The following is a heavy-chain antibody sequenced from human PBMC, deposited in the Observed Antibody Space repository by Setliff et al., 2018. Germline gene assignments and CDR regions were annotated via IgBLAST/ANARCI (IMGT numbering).Heavy chain of an antibody. V-gene: IGHV4-39*01. D-gene: IGHD3-10*01. CDR1: GGSIRGSSYF. CDR2: INDSGST. Sequence: NPSETLSLTCSVSGGSIRGSSYFWGWIRQPPGEGLEWIGNINDSGSTYYNPSLKSRVTISVDRSKNQVFLRMTSVTAADTSFYYCARHVGIRGRGYNYYYYYMDVWGKGTTVTVSS. CDR3: ARHVGIRGRGYNYYYYYMDV. J-gene: IGHJ6*03.